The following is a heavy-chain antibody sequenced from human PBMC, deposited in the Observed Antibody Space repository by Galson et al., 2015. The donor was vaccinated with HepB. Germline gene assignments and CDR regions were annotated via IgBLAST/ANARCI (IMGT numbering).Heavy chain of an antibody. CDR2: IWFDGTNE. CDR3: ARASGGRYPTATNY. V-gene: IGHV3-33*01. CDR1: GFTFSSYG. J-gene: IGHJ4*02. D-gene: IGHD4-17*01. Sequence: SLRLSCAASGFTFSSYGMHWVRQAPGKGLEWVAAIWFDGTNEYYADSVKGRFTISRDNSENTLYLQMNNLRAEDTAVYFCARASGGRYPTATNYWGQGTLINVS.